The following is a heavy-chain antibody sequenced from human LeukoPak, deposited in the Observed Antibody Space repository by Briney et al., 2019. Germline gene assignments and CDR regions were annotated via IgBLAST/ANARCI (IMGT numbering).Heavy chain of an antibody. D-gene: IGHD6-13*01. CDR1: GGSISSNSYY. V-gene: IGHV4-39*02. J-gene: IGHJ4*02. Sequence: SETLSLTCTVSGGSISSNSYYWGWIRQPPGKGLEWIGNIHYGGSTYYNASLTSRVTISVDTSKNHFSLKLSSVTAADTAVYYCARYIAATGGFDYWGQGTLVTVSS. CDR3: ARYIAATGGFDY. CDR2: IHYGGST.